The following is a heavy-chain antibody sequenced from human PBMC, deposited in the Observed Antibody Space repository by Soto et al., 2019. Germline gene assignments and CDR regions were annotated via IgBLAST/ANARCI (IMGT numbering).Heavy chain of an antibody. V-gene: IGHV3-23*01. Sequence: TGGSLRLSCAASGFTFTNYAMSWVRQAPGKGLEWVSSFSGRGGSTYYAASVKGRFTVSRDNSKSTLYLQMNNLRAEDTALYFCARGGEATTYFFDYWGQGTPVTVSS. CDR2: FSGRGGST. CDR3: ARGGEATTYFFDY. J-gene: IGHJ4*01. D-gene: IGHD1-1*01. CDR1: GFTFTNYA.